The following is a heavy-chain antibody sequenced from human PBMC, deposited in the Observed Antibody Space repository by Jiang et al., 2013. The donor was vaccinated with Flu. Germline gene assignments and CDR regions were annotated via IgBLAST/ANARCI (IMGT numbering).Heavy chain of an antibody. V-gene: IGHV4-59*01. D-gene: IGHD6-19*01. CDR2: GT. Sequence: GTNYNPSLKSRVTISVDTSKNQFSLKLSSVTAADTAVYYCARRAYSSGSYYFDYWGQGTLVTVSS. J-gene: IGHJ4*02. CDR3: ARRAYSSGSYYFDY.